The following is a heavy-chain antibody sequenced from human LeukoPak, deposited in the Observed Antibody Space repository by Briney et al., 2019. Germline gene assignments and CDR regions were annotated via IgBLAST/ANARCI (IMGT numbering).Heavy chain of an antibody. D-gene: IGHD5-24*01. CDR1: GFTFSSYE. Sequence: GGSLRLSCAASGFTFSSYEMNWVRQAPGKGLEWVSAISGSGGSTSYAVHVKGRFTISRANSKNPLYLQMNSLRAEDTAVYYCAKDRNGYLIGAFDIWGQGTMVTVSS. V-gene: IGHV3-23*01. J-gene: IGHJ3*02. CDR2: ISGSGGST. CDR3: AKDRNGYLIGAFDI.